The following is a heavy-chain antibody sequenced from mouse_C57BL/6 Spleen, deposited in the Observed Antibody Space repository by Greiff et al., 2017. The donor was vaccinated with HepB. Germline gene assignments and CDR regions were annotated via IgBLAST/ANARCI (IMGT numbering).Heavy chain of an antibody. Sequence: VQLQQSGAELVRPGASVKLSCTASGFNIKDYYMHWVKQRPEQGLEWIGRIDPEDGDTEYAPKFQCKATMTADTSSNTAYLQLRSLTAEDTAVYYCTSNWDGGYYFDDWGQGTTLTVSS. CDR1: GFNIKDYY. CDR3: TSNWDGGYYFDD. J-gene: IGHJ2*01. CDR2: IDPEDGDT. D-gene: IGHD4-1*01. V-gene: IGHV14-1*01.